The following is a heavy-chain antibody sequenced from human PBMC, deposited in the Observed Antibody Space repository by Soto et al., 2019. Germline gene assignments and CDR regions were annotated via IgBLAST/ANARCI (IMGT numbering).Heavy chain of an antibody. CDR3: ARGLRTGNYGMDV. V-gene: IGHV1-69*13. CDR1: GGTFSSYA. J-gene: IGHJ6*02. CDR2: IIPMFETV. Sequence: SVKVSCKASGGTFSSYAISWVRQAPGQGLEWMGGIIPMFETVNYAQRFQGRLTIAADESTSTAYMGLTSLTSADTAIYFCARGLRTGNYGMDVWGQGTTVTVSS. D-gene: IGHD2-15*01.